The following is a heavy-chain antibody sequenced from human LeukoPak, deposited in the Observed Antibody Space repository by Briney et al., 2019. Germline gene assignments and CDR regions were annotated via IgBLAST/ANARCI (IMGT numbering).Heavy chain of an antibody. V-gene: IGHV1-2*02. D-gene: IGHD6-19*01. J-gene: IGHJ4*02. Sequence: ASVKVSCKASGYTFTGYYMHWVRQAPGQGLEWMGWINPNSGGTNYAQKFQGRVTMTRDTSISTAYMELSRLRSDDTAVYYCARATGGQWLVREYDYWGQGTLVTVSS. CDR3: ARATGGQWLVREYDY. CDR1: GYTFTGYY. CDR2: INPNSGGT.